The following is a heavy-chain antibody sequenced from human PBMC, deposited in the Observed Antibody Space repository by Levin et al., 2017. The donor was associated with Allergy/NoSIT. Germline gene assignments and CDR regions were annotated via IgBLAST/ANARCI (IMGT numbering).Heavy chain of an antibody. V-gene: IGHV5-51*01. CDR1: GYKFTNYW. CDR3: ARLRQECGYADGFDY. D-gene: IGHD2-2*01. Sequence: GESLKISCKGSGYKFTNYWIGWVRQMPGKGLEWMGIIYPGDSDIKYSPSLQGQVTISADKSITTAYLQGSSLKASDTAMYYCARLRQECGYADGFDYWGQGTLVTVSS. CDR2: IYPGDSDI. J-gene: IGHJ4*02.